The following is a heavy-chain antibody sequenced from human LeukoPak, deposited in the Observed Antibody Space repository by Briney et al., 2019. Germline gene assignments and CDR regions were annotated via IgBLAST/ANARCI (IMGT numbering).Heavy chain of an antibody. CDR3: ARDNGRVIGHHWFDP. D-gene: IGHD2-8*01. V-gene: IGHV3-30-3*01. CDR2: ISYDGSNK. CDR1: GFTFSGYA. Sequence: QPGGSLGLSCAASGFTFSGYAMHWVRQAPGKGLESVAVISYDGSNKYYADAVKGRFTISRDNSKNTLYLQMNSLRAEDTAVYYCARDNGRVIGHHWFDPWGQGTLVTVSS. J-gene: IGHJ5*02.